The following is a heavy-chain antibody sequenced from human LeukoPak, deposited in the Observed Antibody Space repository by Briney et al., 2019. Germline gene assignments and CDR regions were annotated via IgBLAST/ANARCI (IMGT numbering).Heavy chain of an antibody. CDR3: ARGLSSSDY. V-gene: IGHV4-34*01. J-gene: IGHJ4*02. D-gene: IGHD6-6*01. CDR2: INHSGST. CDR1: GGSFSGYY. Sequence: SETLSLTCAVYGGSFSGYYWSWIRQPPGKGLEWIGEINHSGSTNYNPSLKSRVTISVDTSKNQFSLKLSSVTAADTAVCYCARGLSSSDYWGQGTLVTVSS.